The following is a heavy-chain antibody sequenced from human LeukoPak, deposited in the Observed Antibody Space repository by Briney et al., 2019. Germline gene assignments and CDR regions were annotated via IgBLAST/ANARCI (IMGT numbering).Heavy chain of an antibody. CDR3: ARDRGISGWPFDY. CDR1: GFTFHTYA. CDR2: ISSSSSYI. D-gene: IGHD6-19*01. V-gene: IGHV3-21*01. Sequence: GGSLRLSCAASGFTFHTYAMSWVRQAPGKGLEWVSSISSSSSYIYYADSVKGRFTISRDNAKNSLYLQMNSLRAEDTAVYYCARDRGISGWPFDYWGQGTLVTVSS. J-gene: IGHJ4*02.